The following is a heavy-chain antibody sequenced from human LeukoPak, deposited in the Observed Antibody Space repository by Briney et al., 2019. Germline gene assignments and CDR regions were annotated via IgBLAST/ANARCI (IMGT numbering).Heavy chain of an antibody. CDR3: ARGRSYSSWYSDDAFDI. V-gene: IGHV4-39*07. J-gene: IGHJ3*02. Sequence: SETLSLTCTVSGGSISSSSYYWGWIRQPPGKGLEWIGSIYYSGSTYYNPSLKSRVTISVDTSKNQFSLKLSSVTAADTAVYYCARGRSYSSWYSDDAFDIWGQGTMVTVSS. CDR2: IYYSGST. CDR1: GGSISSSSYY. D-gene: IGHD6-13*01.